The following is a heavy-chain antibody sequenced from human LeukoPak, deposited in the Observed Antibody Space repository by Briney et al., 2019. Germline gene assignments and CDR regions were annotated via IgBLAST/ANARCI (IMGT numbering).Heavy chain of an antibody. J-gene: IGHJ5*02. D-gene: IGHD2-8*02. CDR3: AREGALHDTGDHYLSWFDP. V-gene: IGHV1-18*01. CDR1: GYTFSSYG. CDR2: ISGYNGKT. Sequence: ASVKVSCKTSGYTFSSYGIAWVRRAPGQGLEWMGWISGYNGKTNYAENLQGRVTMTTDTSTSTGYMELRSLRSDDTAVYYCAREGALHDTGDHYLSWFDPWGQGTLVTVSS.